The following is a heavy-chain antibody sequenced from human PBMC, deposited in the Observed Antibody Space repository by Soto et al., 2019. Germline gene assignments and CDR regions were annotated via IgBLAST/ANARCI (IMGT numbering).Heavy chain of an antibody. V-gene: IGHV3-15*07. J-gene: IGHJ4*02. Sequence: PGGSLRLSCAAFGLTFTNAWINWVRQAPGKGLEWVGSIKSKADGGTTDFAAPVKGRFTISRDDSKNTAYLQMNSLKTEDTGTYFCTTDTGTGYCSGNICYARVDNWGQGALVTVS. CDR1: GLTFTNAW. CDR2: IKSKADGGTT. D-gene: IGHD2-15*01. CDR3: TTDTGTGYCSGNICYARVDN.